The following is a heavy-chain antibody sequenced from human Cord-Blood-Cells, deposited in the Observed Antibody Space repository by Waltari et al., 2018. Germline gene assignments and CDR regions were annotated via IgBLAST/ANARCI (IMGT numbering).Heavy chain of an antibody. CDR3: ARVGYCSSTSCYTGRWYFDL. CDR2: INHSGST. D-gene: IGHD2-2*02. Sequence: QVQLQQWGAGLLKPSENLYLTCAVYGGSSSGSYWSWIRQAHGNGLEWIGEINHSGSTNYNPSLKSRVTISVDTSKNQFSLKLSSVTAADTAVYYCARVGYCSSTSCYTGRWYFDLWGRGTLVTVSS. CDR1: GGSSSGSY. V-gene: IGHV4-34*01. J-gene: IGHJ2*01.